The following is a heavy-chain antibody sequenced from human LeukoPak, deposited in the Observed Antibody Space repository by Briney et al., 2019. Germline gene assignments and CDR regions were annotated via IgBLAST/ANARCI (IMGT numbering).Heavy chain of an antibody. J-gene: IGHJ4*02. V-gene: IGHV4-39*02. D-gene: IGHD4-11*01. Sequence: SETLSLTCTVSGDSISSSSYSWGWIRQPPGKGLEWIGTIHYSGSTYYNPPLKSRVAISVDTSKNHFSLNLNSVTAADAAVYYCARRVLTTVTTIADYFDFWGQGTLVTVSS. CDR3: ARRVLTTVTTIADYFDF. CDR2: IHYSGST. CDR1: GDSISSSSYS.